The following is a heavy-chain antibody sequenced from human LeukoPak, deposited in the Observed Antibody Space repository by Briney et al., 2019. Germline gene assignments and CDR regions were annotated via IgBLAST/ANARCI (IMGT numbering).Heavy chain of an antibody. D-gene: IGHD2/OR15-2a*01. Sequence: ASVKVSCKASDYSFTSYGISWVRQAPGQGLEWMGWISAYNGNTNYAQKLQGRVTMTTDTSTSTAYLELRSLRSDDTAVYYCARAPYYAPPGHWGQETLVTVSS. V-gene: IGHV1-18*01. CDR1: DYSFTSYG. CDR2: ISAYNGNT. CDR3: ARAPYYAPPGH. J-gene: IGHJ4*02.